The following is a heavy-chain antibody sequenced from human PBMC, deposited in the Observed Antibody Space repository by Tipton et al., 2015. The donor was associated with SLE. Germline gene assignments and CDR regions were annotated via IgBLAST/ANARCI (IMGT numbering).Heavy chain of an antibody. J-gene: IGHJ5*02. CDR1: GYSFTTYW. CDR3: ARHYYYDGTGHHRLGFDP. Sequence: QLVQSGAEVKKPGESLRISCKASGYSFTTYWISWVRQMPGKGLEWMGRIDPTDSYTNYNPSFQGHVTISVDKSISTAYLQWSSLKASDTAMYYCARHYYYDGTGHHRLGFDPWGQGTLVTVSS. CDR2: IDPTDSYT. V-gene: IGHV5-10-1*01. D-gene: IGHD3-22*01.